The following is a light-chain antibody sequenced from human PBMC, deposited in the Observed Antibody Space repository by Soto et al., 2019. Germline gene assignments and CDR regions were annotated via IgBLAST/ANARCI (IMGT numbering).Light chain of an antibody. V-gene: IGKV3-20*01. CDR2: GAS. CDR1: QSVSSSY. Sequence: EIVLTQSPGTLSLSPGERATLSCRASQSVSSSYLAWYQQKPGQAPRLLIYGASSMATGIPDRFSGSGSGTDFTINISRLEPEDFAGYYCQQYGSSPLTFGGGTKVEIK. CDR3: QQYGSSPLT. J-gene: IGKJ4*01.